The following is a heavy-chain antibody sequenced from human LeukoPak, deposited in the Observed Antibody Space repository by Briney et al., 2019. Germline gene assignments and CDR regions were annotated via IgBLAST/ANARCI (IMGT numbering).Heavy chain of an antibody. J-gene: IGHJ6*02. CDR1: GFTFSSYW. CDR3: ARVSRDFYSNYYYYYGMDV. D-gene: IGHD4-11*01. Sequence: GGSLRLSCAASGFTFSSYWMSWVRQAPGKGLEWVXXXXXXGSEKYYVDSVKGRFTISRDNAKNSLYLQMNSLRAEDTAVYYCARVSRDFYSNYYYYYGMDVWGQGTTVTVSS. CDR2: XXXXGSEK. V-gene: IGHV3-7*01.